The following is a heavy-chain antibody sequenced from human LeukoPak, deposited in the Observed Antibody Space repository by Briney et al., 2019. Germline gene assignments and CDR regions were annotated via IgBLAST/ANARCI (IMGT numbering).Heavy chain of an antibody. J-gene: IGHJ5*02. Sequence: GGSLRLSCAASGFTFSSYAMHWVRQAPGKGLEWVAVISYDGSNKYYADSVKGRFTISRDNSKNTLYLQMNSLRAEDTAVYYCARDHLTTSGSYPIPDWFDPWGQGTLVTVSS. V-gene: IGHV3-30-3*01. CDR2: ISYDGSNK. CDR3: ARDHLTTSGSYPIPDWFDP. D-gene: IGHD1-26*01. CDR1: GFTFSSYA.